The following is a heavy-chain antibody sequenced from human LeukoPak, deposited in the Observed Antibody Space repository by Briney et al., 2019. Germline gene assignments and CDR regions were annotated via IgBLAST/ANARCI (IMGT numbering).Heavy chain of an antibody. V-gene: IGHV4-59*01. J-gene: IGHJ5*02. D-gene: IGHD3-16*01. CDR2: IYYSATT. CDR3: ARGSRGGYNWFDP. CDR1: GGSISSYY. Sequence: PSETLSLTCSVSGGSISSYYWNWIRQPPGKGLEWIGFIYYSATTNNNPSLKSRVTISVDTSKNQFSLRLNSVTAADTALYYCARGSRGGYNWFDPWGQGTLVIVSS.